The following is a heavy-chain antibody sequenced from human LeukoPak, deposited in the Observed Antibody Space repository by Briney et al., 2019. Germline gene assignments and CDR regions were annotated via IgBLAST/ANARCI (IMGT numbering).Heavy chain of an antibody. CDR3: ARDPRATSSWYLGFDF. V-gene: IGHV3-11*04. Sequence: GGSLRLSCAASGFTFSDYYMSWIRQAPGKGLEWVSYISSSGSTIYYADSVKGRFTISRDNAKNSLYLQMNSLRAEDTAVYFCARDPRATSSWYLGFDFWGQGTLVTVSS. CDR1: GFTFSDYY. J-gene: IGHJ4*02. CDR2: ISSSGSTI. D-gene: IGHD6-13*01.